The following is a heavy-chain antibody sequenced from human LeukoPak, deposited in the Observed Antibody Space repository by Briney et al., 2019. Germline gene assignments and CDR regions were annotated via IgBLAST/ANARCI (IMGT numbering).Heavy chain of an antibody. J-gene: IGHJ4*02. CDR1: ADTFSGSA. D-gene: IGHD1-26*01. CDR2: IRSKANSYET. Sequence: PGGSLKLSCAASADTFSGSAIHWVRQASGRGLEWVGRIRSKANSYETAYAESAKGGFTISRDESGSTAYLQMNSLKIEDTAVYYCTARESSGTLLIDYWGQGTLVSVSS. V-gene: IGHV3-73*01. CDR3: TARESSGTLLIDY.